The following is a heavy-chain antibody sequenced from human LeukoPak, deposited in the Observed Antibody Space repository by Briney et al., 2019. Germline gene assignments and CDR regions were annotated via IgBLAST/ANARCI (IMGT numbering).Heavy chain of an antibody. Sequence: ASVKVSCKASGYTFTSYGISWVRQAPGQGLEWMGWISAYNGNTNYAQKLQGRVTMTTDTSTSTAYMELRSLSSDDTAVYYCARDSSGYSPFDYWGQGTLVTVSS. J-gene: IGHJ4*02. V-gene: IGHV1-18*01. D-gene: IGHD3-22*01. CDR1: GYTFTSYG. CDR3: ARDSSGYSPFDY. CDR2: ISAYNGNT.